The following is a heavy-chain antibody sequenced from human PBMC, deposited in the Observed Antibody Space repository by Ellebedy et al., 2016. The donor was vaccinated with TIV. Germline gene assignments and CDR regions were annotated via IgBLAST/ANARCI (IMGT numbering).Heavy chain of an antibody. Sequence: SVKVSXXASGFTFTSSAVQWVRQARGQRLEWIGWIVVGSGNTNYAQKFQERVTITRDMSTSTAYMELSSLRSEDTAVYYCAAGPNLIVVVPAAWGQGTLVTVSS. J-gene: IGHJ4*02. V-gene: IGHV1-58*01. CDR3: AAGPNLIVVVPAA. D-gene: IGHD2-2*01. CDR2: IVVGSGNT. CDR1: GFTFTSSA.